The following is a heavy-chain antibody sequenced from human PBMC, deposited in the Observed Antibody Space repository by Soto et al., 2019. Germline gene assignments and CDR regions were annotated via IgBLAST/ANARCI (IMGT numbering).Heavy chain of an antibody. CDR3: ARGNWNDPFDY. V-gene: IGHV3-33*01. D-gene: IGHD1-1*01. CDR1: GFTFSSYG. J-gene: IGHJ4*02. Sequence: QVQLVESGGGVVQPGRSLRLSCAASGFTFSSYGMHWVRQAPGKGLEWVAVIWYDGSNKYYADSVKGRFTISRDNSKNTLYRQMNSLRAEDTAVYYCARGNWNDPFDYWGQGTLVTVSS. CDR2: IWYDGSNK.